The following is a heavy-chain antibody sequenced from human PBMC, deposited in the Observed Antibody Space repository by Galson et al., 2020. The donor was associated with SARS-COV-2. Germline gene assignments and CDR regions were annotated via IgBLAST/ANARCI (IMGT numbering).Heavy chain of an antibody. CDR2: ISPNTGKT. J-gene: IGHJ4*02. V-gene: IGHV1-18*01. CDR3: ARAYCGDDCYGGHFDY. CDR1: GYTFNMYG. D-gene: IGHD2-21*02. Sequence: ASVKVSCKASGYTFNMYGFTWVRQAPGQGLQWMGWISPNTGKTNYAQDFQGRVTMTTDISTSAAYLELRGLKSDDTAVYYCARAYCGDDCYGGHFDYWGQGTLVIVSS.